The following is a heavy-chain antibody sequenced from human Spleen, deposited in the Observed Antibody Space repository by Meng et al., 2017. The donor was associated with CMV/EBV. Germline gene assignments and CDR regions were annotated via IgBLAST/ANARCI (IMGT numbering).Heavy chain of an antibody. CDR1: GYTFTSYG. CDR3: ARDLITMTPNWFDP. D-gene: IGHD3-22*01. CDR2: ISGYNGKT. V-gene: IGHV1-18*01. Sequence: KASGYTFTSYGISWVRQAPGQGLEWMGWISGYNGKTNYAQKFQDRVTMTTEKSTSTAYMELRSLRSDDTAVYYCARDLITMTPNWFDPWGQGTLVTVSS. J-gene: IGHJ5*02.